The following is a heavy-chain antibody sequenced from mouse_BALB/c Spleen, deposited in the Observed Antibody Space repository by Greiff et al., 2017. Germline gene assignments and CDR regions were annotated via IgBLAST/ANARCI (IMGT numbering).Heavy chain of an antibody. J-gene: IGHJ2*01. CDR1: GYTFSSYW. Sequence: QVHVKQSGAELMKPGASVKISCKATGYTFSSYWIEWVKQRPGHGLEWIGEILPGSGSTNYNEKFKGKATFTADTSSNTAYMQLSSLTSEDSAVYYCARKSDGYPFDYWGQGTTLTVSS. D-gene: IGHD2-3*01. CDR3: ARKSDGYPFDY. V-gene: IGHV1-9*01. CDR2: ILPGSGST.